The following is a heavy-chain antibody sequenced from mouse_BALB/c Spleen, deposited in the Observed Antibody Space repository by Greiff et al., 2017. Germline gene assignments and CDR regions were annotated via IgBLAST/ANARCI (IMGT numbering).Heavy chain of an antibody. D-gene: IGHD3-3*01. J-gene: IGHJ3*01. Sequence: EVKLVESGGGLVQPGGSRKLSCAASGFTFSSYGMHWVRQAPEKGLEWVAYISSGSSTIYYADTVKGRFTISRDNPKNTLFLQMTSLRSEDTAMYYCASSGDRGWFAYWGQGTLVTVSA. CDR3: ASSGDRGWFAY. CDR1: GFTFSSYG. V-gene: IGHV5-17*02. CDR2: ISSGSSTI.